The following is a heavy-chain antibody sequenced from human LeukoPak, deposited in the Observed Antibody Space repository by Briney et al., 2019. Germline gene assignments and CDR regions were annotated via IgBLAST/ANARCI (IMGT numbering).Heavy chain of an antibody. V-gene: IGHV1-46*01. J-gene: IGHJ5*02. D-gene: IGHD1-20*01. CDR1: GFTFSTYD. Sequence: GRSLRLSCAGSGFTFSTYDMHWVRQAPGQGLEWVGTINPNGDATNYAPRLQGRLTLTQDTSTSTVYMELRDLTPDDTAVYYCARPLFCAFDNCGYWLDPWGPGTLVTVSS. CDR3: ARPLFCAFDNCGYWLDP. CDR2: INPNGDAT.